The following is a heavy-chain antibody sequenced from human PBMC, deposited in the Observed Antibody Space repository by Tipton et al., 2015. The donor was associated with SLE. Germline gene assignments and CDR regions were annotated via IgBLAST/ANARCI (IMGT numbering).Heavy chain of an antibody. CDR3: ASLPQGYCSTINCSPRMDV. CDR1: GGSISSGDYY. Sequence: TLSLTCTVSGGSISSGDYYWSWVRQYPGKGLEWIGYIGYTGITYYNPSLKSRVTISIDTSRNQISLRLNSVTAADTAVYYCASLPQGYCSTINCSPRMDVWGKGTTVTVSS. D-gene: IGHD2-2*01. CDR2: IGYTGIT. J-gene: IGHJ6*04. V-gene: IGHV4-31*03.